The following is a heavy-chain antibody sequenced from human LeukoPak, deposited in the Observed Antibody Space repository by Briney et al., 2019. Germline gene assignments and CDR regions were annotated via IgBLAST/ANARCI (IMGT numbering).Heavy chain of an antibody. CDR1: GGSFSGYY. CDR3: ASFKDGLFGFDF. Sequence: SETLSLTCAVYGGSFSGYYWGWVRQPPGKGLEWIGTSYYLGSTYQNPSLKSRLTLYVDTSTNQFSLRLTSVTAADTAVYYCASFKDGLFGFDFWGQGTMVTVSS. D-gene: IGHD5-24*01. V-gene: IGHV4-34*01. CDR2: SYYLGST. J-gene: IGHJ3*01.